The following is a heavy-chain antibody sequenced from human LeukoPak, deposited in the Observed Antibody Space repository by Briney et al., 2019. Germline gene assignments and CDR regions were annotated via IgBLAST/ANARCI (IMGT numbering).Heavy chain of an antibody. J-gene: IGHJ4*02. V-gene: IGHV4-59*08. CDR3: ARRTRIRSYYYDSSGYYSFDY. CDR2: ISYTGST. CDR1: GGSISRYY. D-gene: IGHD3-22*01. Sequence: SETLSLTCTVSGGSISRYYWSWIRQHPGNGLEWIGYISYTGSTTYNSSLKSRVTISLDTSQNQFSLKLTSVTPADTAVYYCARRTRIRSYYYDSSGYYSFDYWGQGTLVTVSS.